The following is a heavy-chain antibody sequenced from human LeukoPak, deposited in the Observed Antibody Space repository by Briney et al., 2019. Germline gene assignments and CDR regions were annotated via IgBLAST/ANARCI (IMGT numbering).Heavy chain of an antibody. CDR1: GYTFTSYA. V-gene: IGHV1-3*01. CDR2: INAGNGNT. CDR3: ARDQPHYDSSGYYYGAFDI. D-gene: IGHD3-22*01. Sequence: ASVKDSCKASGYTFTSYAMHWVRQAPGQRLEWMGWINAGNGNTKYSQKFQGRVTITRDTSASTAYMELSSLRSEDTAVYYCARDQPHYDSSGYYYGAFDIWGQGTMVTVSS. J-gene: IGHJ3*02.